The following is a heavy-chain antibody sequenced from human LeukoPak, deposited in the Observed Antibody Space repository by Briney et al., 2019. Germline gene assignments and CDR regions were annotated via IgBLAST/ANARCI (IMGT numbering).Heavy chain of an antibody. CDR2: INPNSGGT. CDR1: GYTFTGYY. CDR3: ARWVASTETFDI. D-gene: IGHD5/OR15-5a*01. V-gene: IGHV1-2*02. Sequence: ASVKVSCKASGYTFTGYYMHWVRQAPGQGLGWMGWINPNSGGTNYAQKFQGRVTMTRDTSISTAYMELSRLRSDDTAVYYCARWVASTETFDIWGQGTMVTVSS. J-gene: IGHJ3*02.